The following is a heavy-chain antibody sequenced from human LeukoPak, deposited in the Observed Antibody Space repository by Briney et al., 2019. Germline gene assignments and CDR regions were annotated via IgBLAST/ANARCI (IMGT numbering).Heavy chain of an antibody. CDR1: GYSFTSYW. J-gene: IGHJ4*02. CDR2: IYPGDSDT. Sequence: GESLKISCKASGYSFTSYWIGLRRQMPGKGVELMGIIYPGDSDTRYSPSFQGQVTISADKSISTAYLQWSSLKASDTAMYYCARRIAALGGGFDYWGQGTLVTVSS. V-gene: IGHV5-51*01. D-gene: IGHD6-6*01. CDR3: ARRIAALGGGFDY.